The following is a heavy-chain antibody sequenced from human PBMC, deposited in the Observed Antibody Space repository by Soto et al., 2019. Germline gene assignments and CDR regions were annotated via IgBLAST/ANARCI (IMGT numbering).Heavy chain of an antibody. V-gene: IGHV4-59*08. CDR2: IYYRGNT. J-gene: IGHJ4*02. CDR3: ARHPGYYDILTGYTTYYFDY. D-gene: IGHD3-9*01. Sequence: IGYIYYRGNTDYNPSLKSRVTISLDTPKNQFSLKLSSVTAADTAVYYCARHPGYYDILTGYTTYYFDYWGQGILVTVSS.